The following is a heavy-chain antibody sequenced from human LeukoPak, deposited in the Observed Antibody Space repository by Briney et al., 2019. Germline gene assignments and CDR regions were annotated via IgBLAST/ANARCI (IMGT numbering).Heavy chain of an antibody. V-gene: IGHV4-31*03. CDR1: GGSVSSGIYY. CDR3: ARDFRVGWLDNYYYYGMDV. J-gene: IGHJ6*02. D-gene: IGHD3-22*01. CDR2: IYYSGST. Sequence: PSETLSLTCTVSGGSVSSGIYYWSWIRQHPGKGLEWIGYIYYSGSTYYNPSLKSRVTISVDTSKNQFSLKLSSVTAADTAVYYCARDFRVGWLDNYYYYGMDVWGQGTTVTVSS.